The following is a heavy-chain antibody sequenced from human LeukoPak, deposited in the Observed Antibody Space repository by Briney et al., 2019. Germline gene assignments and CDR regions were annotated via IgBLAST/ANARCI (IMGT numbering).Heavy chain of an antibody. D-gene: IGHD1-26*01. CDR1: GGTFSSYA. J-gene: IGHJ4*02. V-gene: IGHV1-69*05. Sequence: SVTVSFKASGGTFSSYAISWVRQAPGQGLEWVGMIIPIFGTANYAQKFQGRVTITTDESTSTAYMELSSLRSEDTAVYYCARALVGATITSPFDYWGQGTLVTVSS. CDR3: ARALVGATITSPFDY. CDR2: IIPIFGTA.